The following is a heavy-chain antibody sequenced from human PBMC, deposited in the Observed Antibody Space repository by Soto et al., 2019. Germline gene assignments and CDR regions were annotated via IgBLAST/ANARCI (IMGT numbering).Heavy chain of an antibody. CDR2: MNEDGSFT. CDR3: GSVFEN. J-gene: IGHJ4*02. Sequence: EVQLVESGGGLVQPGGSLRLSCAASESTFSYHWMHWVRQAPGEGLVWVSGMNEDGSFTSYADSMKGRFTISRDNAKNTLYLQMSSLRADDTAIYYCGSVFENWGQGALVTVSS. V-gene: IGHV3-74*01. CDR1: ESTFSYHW.